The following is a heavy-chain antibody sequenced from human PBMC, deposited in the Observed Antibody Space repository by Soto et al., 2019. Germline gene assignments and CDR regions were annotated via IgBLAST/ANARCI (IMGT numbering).Heavy chain of an antibody. CDR3: AKFVVTTTNYFYYFYGMDV. CDR1: GFSFNTYA. D-gene: IGHD1-7*01. J-gene: IGHJ6*02. CDR2: ISSSGSTT. V-gene: IGHV3-23*01. Sequence: QPGGSLRLSCAASGFSFNTYAMSWVRQAPGKGLEWVSAISSSGSTTYYADSVKGRFTISRDNSRNTLYVQMNSLRAEDTALYYCAKFVVTTTNYFYYFYGMDVWGQGTTVTVSS.